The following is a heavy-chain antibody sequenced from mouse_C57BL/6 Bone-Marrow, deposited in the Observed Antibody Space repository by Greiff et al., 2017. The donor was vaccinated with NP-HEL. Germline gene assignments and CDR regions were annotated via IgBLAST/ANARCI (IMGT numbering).Heavy chain of an antibody. CDR1: GYSITSGYY. J-gene: IGHJ4*01. V-gene: IGHV3-6*01. Sequence: EVQLQQSGPGLVKPSQSLSLTCSVTGYSITSGYYWNWIRQFPGNKLEWMGYISYDGSNNYNPSLKNRISITRDTSKNQFFLKLNSVTTEDTATYYCAREALYYYDAMDYWGQGTSVTVSS. CDR3: AREALYYYDAMDY. D-gene: IGHD1-1*01. CDR2: ISYDGSN.